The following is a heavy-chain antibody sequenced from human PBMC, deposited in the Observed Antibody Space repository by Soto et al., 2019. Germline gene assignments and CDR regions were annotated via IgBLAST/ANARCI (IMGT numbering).Heavy chain of an antibody. V-gene: IGHV1-69*08. Sequence: QVQLVQSGAEVKKPGSSVKVSCKASGGIFSSYTISWVRQAPGQGLEWMGRIIPILGIANYAQKFQGRVTITADKSTSTAYMELSSLRSEDTAVYYCARDWGGRIAEAGTWFDPWGQGTLVTVSS. CDR2: IIPILGIA. CDR3: ARDWGGRIAEAGTWFDP. J-gene: IGHJ5*02. CDR1: GGIFSSYT. D-gene: IGHD6-13*01.